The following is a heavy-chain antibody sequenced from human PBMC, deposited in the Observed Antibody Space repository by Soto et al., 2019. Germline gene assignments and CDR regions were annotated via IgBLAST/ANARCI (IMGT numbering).Heavy chain of an antibody. J-gene: IGHJ5*02. V-gene: IGHV4-30-2*01. D-gene: IGHD2-2*01. CDR2: IFHGGST. Sequence: SETLSLTCAIYVSPISWCDYSWNSIRQPPSKGLEWIGYIFHGGSTYYNPSLRSRVTISVDRSRTQFSLKMSYVTAADTAVYYCARGRVVVPAAVMFNCLDPWGQGALVTVS. CDR1: VSPISWCDYS. CDR3: ARGRVVVPAAVMFNCLDP.